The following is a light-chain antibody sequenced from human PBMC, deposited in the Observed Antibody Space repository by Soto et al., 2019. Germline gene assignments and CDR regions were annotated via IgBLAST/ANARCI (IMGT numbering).Light chain of an antibody. J-gene: IGKJ5*01. Sequence: EVVLTQSPAILSLSPWERATLSCRASQSLSSYLAWYQHKPGQAPRLLIYDVSSRATGIPARFSGSGSGTDFTLTISGLEPEDFAVYYCQQRSNWPPEVTFGQGTRLEIK. CDR1: QSLSSY. CDR3: QQRSNWPPEVT. V-gene: IGKV3-11*01. CDR2: DVS.